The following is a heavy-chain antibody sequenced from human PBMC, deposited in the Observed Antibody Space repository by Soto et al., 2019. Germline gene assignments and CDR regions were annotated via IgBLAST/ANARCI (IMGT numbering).Heavy chain of an antibody. CDR2: ISAYNGNT. CDR1: GYTFTSYG. D-gene: IGHD3-10*01. V-gene: IGHV1-18*01. CDR3: ARNVLLWFGELLPPYYFDY. Sequence: ASVKVSCKASGYTFTSYGISWVRQAPGQGLEWMGWISAYNGNTNYAQKLQGRVTMTTDTSTSTAYMELRSLRSDDTAVYYCARNVLLWFGELLPPYYFDYWGQGTLVTVSS. J-gene: IGHJ4*02.